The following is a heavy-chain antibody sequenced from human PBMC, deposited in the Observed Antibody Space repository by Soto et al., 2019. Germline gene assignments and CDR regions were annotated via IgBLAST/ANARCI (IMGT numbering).Heavy chain of an antibody. Sequence: ASVKVSCKVSGYTLTELSMHWVRQAPGKGLEWMGGFDPEDGETIYAQKFQGRVTTTEDTSTDTAYMELSSLRSEDTAVYYCATATSSGYSPYAFDIWGQGTMVTVSS. V-gene: IGHV1-24*01. D-gene: IGHD3-22*01. CDR2: FDPEDGET. CDR3: ATATSSGYSPYAFDI. CDR1: GYTLTELS. J-gene: IGHJ3*02.